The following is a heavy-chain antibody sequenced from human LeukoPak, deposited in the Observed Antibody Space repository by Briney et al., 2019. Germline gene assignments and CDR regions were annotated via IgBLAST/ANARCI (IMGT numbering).Heavy chain of an antibody. J-gene: IGHJ4*02. CDR2: ISVHNGKT. Sequence: ASVKVSCKASGYSFTTYGFSWVRQAPAQGLEWMGWISVHNGKTNYAQSLQDRVTMSTDASTSTAYMELRSLRSDDTAVYYCARETEVAGTFDYWGQGTLVTVSS. CDR3: ARETEVAGTFDY. CDR1: GYSFTTYG. V-gene: IGHV1-18*04. D-gene: IGHD6-19*01.